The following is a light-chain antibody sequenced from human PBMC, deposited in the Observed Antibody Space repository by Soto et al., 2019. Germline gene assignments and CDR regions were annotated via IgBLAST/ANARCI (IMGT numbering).Light chain of an antibody. CDR3: HQRQSWPRT. CDR1: QNIDNL. J-gene: IGKJ1*01. Sequence: EIVMTQSPATLSVSPGERATLSCRASQNIDNLLVWYQHKPGQAPRLLIYYTSNRATGIPARFSGSGSGTDFTLTINSLAPEDFAIYYCHQRQSWPRTFGQGTKVDIK. V-gene: IGKV3-11*01. CDR2: YTS.